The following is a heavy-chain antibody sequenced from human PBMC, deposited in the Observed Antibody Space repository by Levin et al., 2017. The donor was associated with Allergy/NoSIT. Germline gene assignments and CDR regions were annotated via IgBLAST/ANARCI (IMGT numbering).Heavy chain of an antibody. D-gene: IGHD3-3*01. J-gene: IGHJ5*02. CDR3: ARSSSLEYFDP. CDR1: GGPFTDYY. Sequence: SETLSLTCAVYGGPFTDYYWSWIRQPPGKGLEWIGEVKHTGSTNYSPSLKSRVTLSVDTAKSQFSLRLTSVTAADTAVYFCARSSSLEYFDPWGQGTLVTVSS. V-gene: IGHV4-34*01. CDR2: VKHTGST.